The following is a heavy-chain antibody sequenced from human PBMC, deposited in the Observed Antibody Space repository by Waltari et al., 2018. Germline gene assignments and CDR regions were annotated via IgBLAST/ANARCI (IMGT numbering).Heavy chain of an antibody. J-gene: IGHJ3*02. V-gene: IGHV1-2*02. CDR1: GYTFPGYY. CDR3: ATWGSGWYGDGDSFDI. Sequence: QVQLVQSGAEVKKPGASVKVSCKASGYTFPGYYLNWVRQATGQGLEWMGWINPNSGDTNYAQKFQGRVTMTRDTSITTAYLELSGLTSDDTAIYYCATWGSGWYGDGDSFDIWGQGTMVTVSS. CDR2: INPNSGDT. D-gene: IGHD6-19*01.